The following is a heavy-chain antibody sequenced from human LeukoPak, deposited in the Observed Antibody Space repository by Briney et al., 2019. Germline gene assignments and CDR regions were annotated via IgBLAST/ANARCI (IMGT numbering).Heavy chain of an antibody. V-gene: IGHV3-13*01. CDR3: ARGYDYGYGLDH. D-gene: IGHD5-18*01. CDR2: ICTAGDT. CDR1: GFTFSSYD. J-gene: IGHJ4*02. Sequence: GGSLRLSCAASGFTFSSYDMHWVRHATGKGLEWVSAICTAGDTYYPGSVKGRFTISRENAKNSLYLQMNSLRAGDTAVYYCARGYDYGYGLDHWGQGTLVTVSS.